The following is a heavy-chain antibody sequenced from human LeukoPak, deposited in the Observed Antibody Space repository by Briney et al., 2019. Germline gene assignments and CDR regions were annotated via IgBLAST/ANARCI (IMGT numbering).Heavy chain of an antibody. CDR2: IKQDGSEK. Sequence: PGGSLRLSCAASGFTFSSYWMSWVRQAPGKGLKGVANIKQDGSEKYYVDSVKGRFTISRDNAKNPLYLQMNSLRAEDTAVYYCARGFNDYGDYESSEYFQHWGQGTLVTVSS. J-gene: IGHJ1*01. D-gene: IGHD4-17*01. CDR1: GFTFSSYW. V-gene: IGHV3-7*01. CDR3: ARGFNDYGDYESSEYFQH.